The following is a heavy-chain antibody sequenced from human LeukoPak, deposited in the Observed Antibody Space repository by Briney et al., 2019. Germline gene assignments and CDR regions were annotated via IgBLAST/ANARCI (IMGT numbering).Heavy chain of an antibody. J-gene: IGHJ4*02. Sequence: GGSLRLPCAASGFTFSSYAMSWVRQAPGKGLEWVSAISGSGGNTYYADSVKGRFTISRDNSKNTLYLQMNSLRAEDTAVYYCAKDLDYYDSSGYYYYWGQGTLVTVSS. V-gene: IGHV3-23*01. CDR1: GFTFSSYA. D-gene: IGHD3-22*01. CDR2: ISGSGGNT. CDR3: AKDLDYYDSSGYYYY.